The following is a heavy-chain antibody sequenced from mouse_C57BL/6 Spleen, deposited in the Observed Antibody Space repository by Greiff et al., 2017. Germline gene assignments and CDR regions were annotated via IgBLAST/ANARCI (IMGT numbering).Heavy chain of an antibody. CDR1: GYTFTDYY. D-gene: IGHD3-1*01. CDR2: INPYNGGT. Sequence: VQLKESGPVLVKPGASVKMSCKASGYTFTDYYMNWVKQSHGKSLEWIGVINPYNGGTSYNQKFKGKATLTVDKSSSTAYMELNSLTSEDSAVYYCARSGFEHEWYYAMDYWGQGTSVTVSS. J-gene: IGHJ4*01. V-gene: IGHV1-19*01. CDR3: ARSGFEHEWYYAMDY.